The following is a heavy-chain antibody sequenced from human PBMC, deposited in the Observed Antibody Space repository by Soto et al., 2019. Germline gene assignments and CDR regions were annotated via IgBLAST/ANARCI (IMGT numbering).Heavy chain of an antibody. CDR3: ARASSDGSGSFDAFDI. Sequence: GGSLRLSCAASGFTVSSNYMSWVRQAPGKGLEWVSVIYSGGSTYYADSVKGRFTISRDNSKNTLYLQMNSLRAEGTAVYYCARASSDGSGSFDAFDIWGQGTMVTVSS. D-gene: IGHD3-10*01. V-gene: IGHV3-66*01. CDR1: GFTVSSNY. J-gene: IGHJ3*02. CDR2: IYSGGST.